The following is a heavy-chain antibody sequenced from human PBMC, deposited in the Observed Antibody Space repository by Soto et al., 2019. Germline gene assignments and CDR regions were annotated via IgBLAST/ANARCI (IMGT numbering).Heavy chain of an antibody. CDR2: ISGSGSTT. CDR3: AKDRVVDGVYSFDY. D-gene: IGHD2-8*01. Sequence: EVQLLESGGGLVQPGGSLRLSCAAPGFSFSNYAMNWVRQAPGKGLEWVSFISGSGSTTYYTDSVKGRFTISRDKSMNTLYLQMNSLRVEDAAVYYCAKDRVVDGVYSFDYWGQGTLVTVSS. CDR1: GFSFSNYA. V-gene: IGHV3-23*01. J-gene: IGHJ4*02.